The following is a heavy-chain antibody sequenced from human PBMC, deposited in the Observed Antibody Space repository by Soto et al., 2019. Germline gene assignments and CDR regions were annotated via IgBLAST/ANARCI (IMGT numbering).Heavy chain of an antibody. V-gene: IGHV3-30*18. Sequence: GGSLRLSCAASELTFSSNGMQWVRQAAGKGLEWVAGISGDGSKRYYADSLKGRFTISRDNSKNMLHLQMNNLRPEDTAVYYCVKSEIMTAVLKDYYGMDLWGQGSTVTVSS. D-gene: IGHD2-2*01. CDR1: ELTFSSNG. J-gene: IGHJ6*02. CDR3: VKSEIMTAVLKDYYGMDL. CDR2: ISGDGSKR.